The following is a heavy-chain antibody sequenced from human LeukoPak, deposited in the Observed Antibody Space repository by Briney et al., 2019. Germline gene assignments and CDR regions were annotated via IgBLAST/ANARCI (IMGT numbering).Heavy chain of an antibody. J-gene: IGHJ4*02. CDR2: AHYSGDT. CDR3: ARERRYYYGGSGPFVY. CDR1: GGAISSSKW. Sequence: PSGTLSLTCAVSGGAISSSKWWSWVRHPPGKGLEWIGYAHYSGDTNYPPSLKSRVTISLDTSKNQFSLKLSSVTAADTAVYYCARERRYYYGGSGPFVYWGQGARVTVSS. D-gene: IGHD3-22*01. V-gene: IGHV4-4*02.